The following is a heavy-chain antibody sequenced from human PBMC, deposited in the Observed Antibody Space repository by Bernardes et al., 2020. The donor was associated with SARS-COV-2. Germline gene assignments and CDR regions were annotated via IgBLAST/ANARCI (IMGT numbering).Heavy chain of an antibody. Sequence: SVKVSCKASGYTFTSYGISWVRQAPGQGLEWMGWISAYNGNTNYAQKLQGRVTMTTDTSTSTAYMELRSLRSDDTAVYYCARQGLYDILTGYYNYYYGMDVWGQGTTVTVSS. J-gene: IGHJ6*02. CDR3: ARQGLYDILTGYYNYYYGMDV. V-gene: IGHV1-18*01. CDR1: GYTFTSYG. D-gene: IGHD3-9*01. CDR2: ISAYNGNT.